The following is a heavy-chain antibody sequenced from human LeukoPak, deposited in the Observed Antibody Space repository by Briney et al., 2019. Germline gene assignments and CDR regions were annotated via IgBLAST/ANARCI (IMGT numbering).Heavy chain of an antibody. CDR1: GYTFTSYY. V-gene: IGHV1-46*01. Sequence: ASVKVSCKASGYTFTSYYMHWVRQAPGQGLEWMGIINPSGGSTSYAQKFQGRVTMTRDTSTSTVYMELSSLRSEDTAVYYCACPGYCSSTSCYERDYYYYMDVWGKGTTVTVSS. CDR2: INPSGGST. D-gene: IGHD2-2*01. J-gene: IGHJ6*03. CDR3: ACPGYCSSTSCYERDYYYYMDV.